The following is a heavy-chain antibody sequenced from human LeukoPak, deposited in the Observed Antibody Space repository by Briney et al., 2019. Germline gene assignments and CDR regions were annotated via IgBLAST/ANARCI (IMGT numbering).Heavy chain of an antibody. CDR2: IYHSGSP. D-gene: IGHD1-7*01. CDR3: ARDAGTTRTYWFFDL. V-gene: IGHV4-4*02. J-gene: IGHJ2*01. CDR1: GGSITNNNW. Sequence: PSETLSLTCAVSGGSITNNNWWSWVRQPPGKGLEWIGEIYHSGSPNYNPSLENRVTISLDKSKNHFSLRLNSVTAADTAVYFCARDAGTTRTYWFFDLWGRGTLVIVSS.